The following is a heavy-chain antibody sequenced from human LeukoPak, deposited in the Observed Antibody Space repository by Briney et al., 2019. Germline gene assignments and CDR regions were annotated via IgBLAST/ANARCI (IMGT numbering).Heavy chain of an antibody. V-gene: IGHV3-9*01. CDR3: ANDPPGG. CDR2: ISWNSGSI. Sequence: SLRLSCAASGFTFDDYGMHWARLAPGGGLECVLCISWNSGSIGYADSVKGRFTISRDNGKNSLYLQMNSLRAEDTALYYCANDPPGGWGQGTLVTVSS. J-gene: IGHJ4*02. D-gene: IGHD1-14*01. CDR1: GFTFDDYG.